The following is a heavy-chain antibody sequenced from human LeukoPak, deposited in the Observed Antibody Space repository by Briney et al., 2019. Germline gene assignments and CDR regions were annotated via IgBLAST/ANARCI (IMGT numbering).Heavy chain of an antibody. CDR3: ARETRELTDY. CDR2: IYYSGST. Sequence: PSETLSLTCTVSGGSISSYYWSWIRQPPGKGLEWIGYIYYSGSTNYNPSLKSRVTISVDTSKNQFSLKLSSVTAADTAVYYCARETRELTDYWGQGTLVTVSS. D-gene: IGHD1-26*01. CDR1: GGSISSYY. V-gene: IGHV4-59*01. J-gene: IGHJ4*02.